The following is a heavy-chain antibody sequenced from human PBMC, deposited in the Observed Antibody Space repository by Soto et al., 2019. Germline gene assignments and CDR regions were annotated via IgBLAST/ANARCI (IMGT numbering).Heavy chain of an antibody. Sequence: QVQLVQSGAEVKKPGASVKVSCKASGYTFTSYGISWVRQAPGQGLEWMGWISAYNGNTNYAQKLQGRVTMTTDTSTSTAHMELRSLRSDDTAVYYCARELRYFDRQIDWFDPWGQGTLVTVSS. CDR2: ISAYNGNT. V-gene: IGHV1-18*04. CDR3: ARELRYFDRQIDWFDP. J-gene: IGHJ5*02. CDR1: GYTFTSYG. D-gene: IGHD3-9*01.